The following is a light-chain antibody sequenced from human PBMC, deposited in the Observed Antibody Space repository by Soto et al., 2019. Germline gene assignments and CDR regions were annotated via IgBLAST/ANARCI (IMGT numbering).Light chain of an antibody. CDR2: AAS. CDR3: QQSYSTTWT. Sequence: QMSEAPGKSAALVGRRITITCRASQGISTYLNWYQQKPGKAPKLLIYAASSLQSGVPSMFSGRGSEADVTRTSCRLSPEDFATYSGQQSYSTTWTFGQGTKVDIK. V-gene: IGKV1-39*01. J-gene: IGKJ1*01. CDR1: QGISTY.